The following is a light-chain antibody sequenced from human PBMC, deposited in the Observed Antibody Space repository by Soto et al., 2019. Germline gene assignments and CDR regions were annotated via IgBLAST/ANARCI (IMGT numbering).Light chain of an antibody. V-gene: IGLV2-14*01. CDR3: SSYTSSSNLVV. CDR2: DVS. CDR1: SSDVGGYNY. Sequence: QSALTQPASVSGSPGQSITISCTGTSSDVGGYNYVSWYQQHPGKAPKLMIYDVSNRPSGVSNRFSGSKSGNTASLTISGLQAEDEADYYCSSYTSSSNLVVFGGGTKRTVL. J-gene: IGLJ2*01.